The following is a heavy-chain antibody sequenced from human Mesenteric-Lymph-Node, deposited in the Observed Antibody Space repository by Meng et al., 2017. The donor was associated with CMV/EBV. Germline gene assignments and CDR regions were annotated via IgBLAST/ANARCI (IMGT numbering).Heavy chain of an antibody. CDR2: IHYDATFI. V-gene: IGHV3-30*02. Sequence: GESLKISCAASGFTLSDYAMNWVRQAPGKGLEWLSYIHYDATFIDYEDSVKGRFTISRDNSKNTLFLQMNSLRGDDTAIYYCARDGLHTTDYWGQGVLVTVSS. CDR3: ARDGLHTTDY. D-gene: IGHD1-26*01. J-gene: IGHJ4*02. CDR1: GFTLSDYA.